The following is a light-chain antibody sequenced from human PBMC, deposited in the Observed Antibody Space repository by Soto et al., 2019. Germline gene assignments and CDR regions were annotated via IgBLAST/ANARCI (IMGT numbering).Light chain of an antibody. V-gene: IGKV1-16*01. CDR2: AAS. J-gene: IGKJ4*01. CDR3: QQYSSYQLT. CDR1: QGISNY. Sequence: DIQMTQSPSSLSASVGDRVTITCRASQGISNYVAWFQQKSGKAPKSLIYAASSLHSGVPSRFSGSGSGTDFTLTINSLQPADFATYYCQQYSSYQLTFGGGTKVEIK.